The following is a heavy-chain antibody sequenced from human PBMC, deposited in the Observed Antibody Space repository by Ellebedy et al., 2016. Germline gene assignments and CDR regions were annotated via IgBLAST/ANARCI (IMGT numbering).Heavy chain of an antibody. CDR1: GYTLTELS. V-gene: IGHV1-24*01. D-gene: IGHD3-22*01. CDR2: FDPEDGET. CDR3: ATDPYYYDSSGYY. J-gene: IGHJ4*02. Sequence: ASVKVSCKVSGYTLTELSMHWVRQAPGKGLEWMGGFDPEDGETIYARKFQGRVTMTEDTSTDTAYMELSSLRSEDTAVYYCATDPYYYDSSGYYWGQGTLVTVSS.